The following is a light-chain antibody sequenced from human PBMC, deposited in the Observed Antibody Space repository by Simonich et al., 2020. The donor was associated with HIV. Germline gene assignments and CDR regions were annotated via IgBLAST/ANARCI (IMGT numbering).Light chain of an antibody. CDR2: DVS. Sequence: QSALTQPASVSGSPGQSITISCTGNSSDVGGYKYVSWYQQHPGKAPKLMIYDVSKRPSGVSNRCSGSKSGNTASLTISGLQAEDEADYYCSSYTSSSTGVFGGGTKLTVL. V-gene: IGLV2-14*01. J-gene: IGLJ3*02. CDR1: SSDVGGYKY. CDR3: SSYTSSSTGV.